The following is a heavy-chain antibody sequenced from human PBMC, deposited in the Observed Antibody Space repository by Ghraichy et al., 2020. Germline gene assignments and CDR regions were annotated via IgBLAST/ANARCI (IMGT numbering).Heavy chain of an antibody. J-gene: IGHJ4*02. D-gene: IGHD6-13*01. CDR1: GDSISNENYY. V-gene: IGHV4-39*01. CDR2: FYSGST. Sequence: SETLSLTCTVSGDSISNENYYGGWIRQPPGKGLEWIVSFYSGSTNYNPSLKSRVTISVDTSKNQFSLKVTSVTAADTALYCCASERGITNWYFYWGQGTLVTVSS. CDR3: ASERGITNWYFY.